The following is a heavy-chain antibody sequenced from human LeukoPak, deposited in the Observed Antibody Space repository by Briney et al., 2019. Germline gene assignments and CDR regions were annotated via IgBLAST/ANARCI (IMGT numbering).Heavy chain of an antibody. V-gene: IGHV1-2*02. Sequence: GASVKVSCKASGYTFTGNYIHWVRQAPGRGLEWMGWINPYNGGTNYAQKFRGRFTMTRDTSISTAYMDLGRLTSDDTAVYYCARDPREYSSTWYGDYYMDVWGKGTTVTVSS. CDR1: GYTFTGNY. J-gene: IGHJ6*03. D-gene: IGHD6-13*01. CDR2: INPYNGGT. CDR3: ARDPREYSSTWYGDYYMDV.